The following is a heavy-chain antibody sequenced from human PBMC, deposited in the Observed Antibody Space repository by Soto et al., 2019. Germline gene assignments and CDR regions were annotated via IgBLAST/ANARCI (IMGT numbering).Heavy chain of an antibody. J-gene: IGHJ6*02. Sequence: QVQLVESGGGVVQPGRSLRLSCAASGFTFSSYGMHWVRQAPGKGLEWVAVIWYDGSNKYYADSGKGRFTISRDNSKNTLYLQRNSLRAEDTAVYYCARSYSSGYYYYYYGMDVWGQGTTVTVSS. CDR2: IWYDGSNK. CDR1: GFTFSSYG. V-gene: IGHV3-33*01. CDR3: ARSYSSGYYYYYYGMDV. D-gene: IGHD3-22*01.